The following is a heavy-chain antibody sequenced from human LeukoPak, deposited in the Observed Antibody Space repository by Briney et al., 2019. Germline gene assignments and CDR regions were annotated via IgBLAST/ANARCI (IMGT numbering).Heavy chain of an antibody. CDR2: INPNSGGT. CDR1: GYTFTGYY. V-gene: IGHV1-2*02. J-gene: IGHJ5*02. D-gene: IGHD1-26*01. CDR3: ARRVGATAANWFDP. Sequence: ASVKVSCKASGYTFTGYYMHWVRQAPGQGLEWMGWINPNSGGTNYAQKFQGRVTMTRDTSISTAYMELSRLRSDDTAVYYCARRVGATAANWFDPWGQGTLVTVSS.